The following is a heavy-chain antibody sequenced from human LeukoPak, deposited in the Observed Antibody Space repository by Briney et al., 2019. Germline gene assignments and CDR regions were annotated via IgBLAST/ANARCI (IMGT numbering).Heavy chain of an antibody. CDR1: GGSFSGYY. Sequence: SETLSLTCAVYGGSFSGYYWSWIRQPPGKGLEWIGEINHSGSTNYNPSLKSRVTISVDTSKNQFSLKLSSVTAADTAVCYCARAKGYCSGGSCYGLSFDYWGQGTLVTVSS. V-gene: IGHV4-34*01. CDR3: ARAKGYCSGGSCYGLSFDY. CDR2: INHSGST. J-gene: IGHJ4*02. D-gene: IGHD2-15*01.